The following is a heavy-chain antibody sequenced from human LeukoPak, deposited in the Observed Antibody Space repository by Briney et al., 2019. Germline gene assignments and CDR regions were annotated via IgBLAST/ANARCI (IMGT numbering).Heavy chain of an antibody. CDR3: AKGSSESWYYYYMDV. J-gene: IGHJ6*03. Sequence: GGSLRLSCAASGFTFSSYGMHWVRQAPDKGLEWVAVIWYDGSNKYYADSVKGRFTISRDNSKNTLYLQMNSLRAEDTAVYYCAKGSSESWYYYYMDVWGKGTTVTVSS. V-gene: IGHV3-33*06. D-gene: IGHD6-13*01. CDR1: GFTFSSYG. CDR2: IWYDGSNK.